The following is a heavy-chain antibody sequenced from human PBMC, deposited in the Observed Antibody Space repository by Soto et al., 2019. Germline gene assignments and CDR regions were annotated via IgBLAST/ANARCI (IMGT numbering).Heavy chain of an antibody. Sequence: SVKVSCNASGGTFSSYAISWVRQAPGQGLEWMGGIIPIFGTANYAQKFQGRVTITADESTSTAYMELSSLRSEDTAVYYCARENPNDYGGNDYWGQGTLVTVSS. CDR3: ARENPNDYGGNDY. CDR2: IIPIFGTA. D-gene: IGHD4-17*01. V-gene: IGHV1-69*13. CDR1: GGTFSSYA. J-gene: IGHJ4*02.